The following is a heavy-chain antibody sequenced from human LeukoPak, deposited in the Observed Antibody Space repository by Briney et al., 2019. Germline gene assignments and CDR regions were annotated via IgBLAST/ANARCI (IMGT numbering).Heavy chain of an antibody. V-gene: IGHV1-8*03. CDR2: MNPNSGNT. J-gene: IGHJ4*02. CDR1: GYTLTSYG. CDR3: ARGKSMEL. D-gene: IGHD1-7*01. Sequence: ASVKVSCKASGYTLTSYGISWVRQATGQGLEWLGWMNPNSGNTVHAQNFQGRVTIARNTSISTAYMELSSLRSEDTAVYYCARGKSMELWGQGTLVTVSS.